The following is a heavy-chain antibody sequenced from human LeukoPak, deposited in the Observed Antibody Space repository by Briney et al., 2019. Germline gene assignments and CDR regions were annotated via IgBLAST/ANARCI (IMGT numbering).Heavy chain of an antibody. D-gene: IGHD2-2*01. J-gene: IGHJ5*02. V-gene: IGHV4-34*01. Sequence: SETLSLTCAVYGGSFSGYYWSWIRQPPGKGLEWIGEINHSGSTNYNPSLKSRVTISVDTSKNQFSLKLSSVTAPDTAVYYCARATPPSRYCSSTSCRGFDPWGQGTLVTVSS. CDR1: GGSFSGYY. CDR2: INHSGST. CDR3: ARATPPSRYCSSTSCRGFDP.